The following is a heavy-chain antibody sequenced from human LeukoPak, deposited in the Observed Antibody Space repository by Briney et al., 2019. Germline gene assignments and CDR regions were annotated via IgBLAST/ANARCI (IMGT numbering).Heavy chain of an antibody. CDR1: GGSISSSSYY. J-gene: IGHJ5*02. Sequence: PSETLSLTCTVSGGSISSSSYYWGWIRQPPGTGLEWIGSIYYSGSTYYNPSLKSRVTISVDTSKNQFSLKLSSVTAADTAVYYCARSITFSSSWFLGFDPWGQGTLVTVSS. CDR3: ARSITFSSSWFLGFDP. V-gene: IGHV4-39*07. D-gene: IGHD6-13*01. CDR2: IYYSGST.